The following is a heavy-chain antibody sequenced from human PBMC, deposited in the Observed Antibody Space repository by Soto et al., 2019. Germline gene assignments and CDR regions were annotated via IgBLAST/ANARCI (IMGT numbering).Heavy chain of an antibody. D-gene: IGHD3-9*01. Sequence: GASVKVSCKVSGYTLTELSMHWVRQAPGKGLEWMGGFDPEDGETIYAQKFQGRVTMAEDTSTDTAYMELSSLRSEDTAVYYCATYPYYDILPGAFDIWGQGTMVTVSS. V-gene: IGHV1-24*01. J-gene: IGHJ3*02. CDR3: ATYPYYDILPGAFDI. CDR2: FDPEDGET. CDR1: GYTLTELS.